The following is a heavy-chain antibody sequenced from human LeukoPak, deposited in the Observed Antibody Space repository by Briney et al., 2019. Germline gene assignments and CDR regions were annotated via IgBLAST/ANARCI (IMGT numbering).Heavy chain of an antibody. D-gene: IGHD5-18*01. Sequence: GGSLRLSCAASGFTFSDLYMSWIRQAPGKGLEWVSHISSSGSTPYYADSVKGRFTISRDNAKNSLYLQLNSLRAEDTGVYYCARVLGGHSFGRAAIWFDTWGQGTLVTVSS. CDR1: GFTFSDLY. V-gene: IGHV3-11*01. CDR2: ISSSGSTP. J-gene: IGHJ5*02. CDR3: ARVLGGHSFGRAAIWFDT.